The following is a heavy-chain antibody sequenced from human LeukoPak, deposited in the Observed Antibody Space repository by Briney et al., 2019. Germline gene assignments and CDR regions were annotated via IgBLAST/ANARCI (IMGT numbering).Heavy chain of an antibody. CDR3: ARVGSSGWDYYYYMDV. Sequence: ASVKVSCKASGYTFTSYDINWVRQATGQGLEWMGWMNPNSGNTGYAQKFQGRVTMTRNTSISTDYMELSSLRSEDTAVYYCARVGSSGWDYYYYMDVWGKGTTVTISS. CDR2: MNPNSGNT. D-gene: IGHD6-19*01. J-gene: IGHJ6*03. V-gene: IGHV1-8*01. CDR1: GYTFTSYD.